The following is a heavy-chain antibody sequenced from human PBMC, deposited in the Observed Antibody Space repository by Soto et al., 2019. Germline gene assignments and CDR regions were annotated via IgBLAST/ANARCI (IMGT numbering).Heavy chain of an antibody. D-gene: IGHD1-26*01. CDR2: IWYDGSNK. Sequence: GGSLRLSCAASGFTFSSYGMHWVRQAPGKGLEWVAVIWYDGSNKYYADSVKGRFTISRDNSKNTLYLQMNSLRAEDTAVYYCARSYSGSYYYGMDVWGQGTTVTVSS. V-gene: IGHV3-33*01. J-gene: IGHJ6*02. CDR3: ARSYSGSYYYGMDV. CDR1: GFTFSSYG.